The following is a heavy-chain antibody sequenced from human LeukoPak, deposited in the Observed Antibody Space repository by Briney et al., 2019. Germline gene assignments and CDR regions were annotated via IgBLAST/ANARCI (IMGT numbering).Heavy chain of an antibody. Sequence: SETLSLTCTVSGGSISSYYWGWIRQPPGKGLEWIGSIYYSGSTYYNPSLKSRVTISVDTSKNQFSLKLSSVTAADTAVYYCARLEYSSSIDYWGQGTLVTVSS. CDR2: IYYSGST. V-gene: IGHV4-39*01. D-gene: IGHD6-6*01. CDR1: GGSISSYY. J-gene: IGHJ4*02. CDR3: ARLEYSSSIDY.